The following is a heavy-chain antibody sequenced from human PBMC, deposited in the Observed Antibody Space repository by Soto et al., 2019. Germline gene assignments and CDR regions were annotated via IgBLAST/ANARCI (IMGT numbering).Heavy chain of an antibody. CDR2: MNPNSGNT. V-gene: IGHV1-8*01. D-gene: IGHD5-18*01. Sequence: QVQLVQSGAEVKKPGASVKVSCKASGYTFTSYDINWVRQATGQGLEWMGWMNPNSGNTVYAQKFEGRVTITGTTSISTAYLELSSLYSEDTVVYYCAREGCYGLDYWGQGTLVTVSS. J-gene: IGHJ4*02. CDR1: GYTFTSYD. CDR3: AREGCYGLDY.